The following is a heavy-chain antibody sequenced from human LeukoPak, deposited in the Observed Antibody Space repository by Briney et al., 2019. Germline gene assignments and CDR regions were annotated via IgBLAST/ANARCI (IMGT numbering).Heavy chain of an antibody. CDR2: IIPIFGTA. CDR1: GGTFSSYA. D-gene: IGHD4-17*01. CDR3: ARGALYGDYAVDY. Sequence: GASVKVSCKASGGTFSSYAISWVRQAPGQGLEWMGGIIPIFGTANYAQKFQGRVTITTDESTSTAYMELSSLRSEDTAVYYCARGALYGDYAVDYWGQGTLVTVSS. V-gene: IGHV1-69*05. J-gene: IGHJ4*02.